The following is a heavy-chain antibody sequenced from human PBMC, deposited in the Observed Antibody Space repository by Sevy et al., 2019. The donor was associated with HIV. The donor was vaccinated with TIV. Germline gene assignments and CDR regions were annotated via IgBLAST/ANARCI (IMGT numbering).Heavy chain of an antibody. CDR3: AKALWTQVSGSSFDY. J-gene: IGHJ4*02. CDR2: ISWNNGRI. V-gene: IGHV3-9*01. D-gene: IGHD3-10*01. CDR1: GFTFDDYA. Sequence: GGSLRLSCVASGFTFDDYAMHWVRQAPGKGLEWVSGISWNNGRIGYADSVKGRFTISRDNAKNSLYLQMNSLRAEDTAFYYCAKALWTQVSGSSFDYWGQGTLVTVSS.